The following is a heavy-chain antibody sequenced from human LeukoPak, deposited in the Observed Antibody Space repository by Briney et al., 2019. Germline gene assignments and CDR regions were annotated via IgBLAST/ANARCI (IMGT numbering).Heavy chain of an antibody. CDR1: GFTFSSYW. V-gene: IGHV3-7*01. CDR2: IKQDGCEK. Sequence: PGGSLRLSCAASGFTFSSYWMSWIRQAPGKGLEWVANIKQDGCEKEYVGSVKGRFTISRDNAKNSLYLQMNSLRAEDTAVYYCAREGRGGFDIWGQGTMVTVSS. CDR3: AREGRGGFDI. J-gene: IGHJ3*02. D-gene: IGHD6-25*01.